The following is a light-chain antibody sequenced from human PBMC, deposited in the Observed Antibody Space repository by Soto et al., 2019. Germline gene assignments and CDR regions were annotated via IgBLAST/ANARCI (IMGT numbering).Light chain of an antibody. CDR1: QSIGGNF. Sequence: EIVLTQSPGTLYLSPGEGATLSCRASQSIGGNFLAWYQQRRGQAPRLLIHGASNRATGIPDRFSGSGSGTDFALTITRLEPEDFAVYYCQQYGGSPRTFGQGTKVEVK. V-gene: IGKV3-20*01. CDR2: GAS. J-gene: IGKJ1*01. CDR3: QQYGGSPRT.